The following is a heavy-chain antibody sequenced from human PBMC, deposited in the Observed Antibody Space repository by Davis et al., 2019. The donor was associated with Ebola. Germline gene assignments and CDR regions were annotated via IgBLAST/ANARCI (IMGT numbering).Heavy chain of an antibody. D-gene: IGHD6-19*01. CDR3: ASFIAVAGFDY. CDR2: INHSGST. Sequence: SETLSLTCTVSGGSISSSTYYWSWIRQPPGKGLEWIGEINHSGSTNYNPSLKSRVTISVDTSKNQFSLKLSSVTAADTAVYYCASFIAVAGFDYWGQGTLVTVSS. V-gene: IGHV4-39*07. CDR1: GGSISSSTYY. J-gene: IGHJ4*02.